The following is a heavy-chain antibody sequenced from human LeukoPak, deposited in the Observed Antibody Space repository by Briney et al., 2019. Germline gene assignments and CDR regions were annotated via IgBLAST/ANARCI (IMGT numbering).Heavy chain of an antibody. CDR2: IKQDGSEK. D-gene: IGHD3-22*01. CDR1: GFTFSTYW. V-gene: IGHV3-7*03. J-gene: IGHJ4*02. CDR3: ASGLLDSSGYFLNY. Sequence: GGSLRLSCAASGFTFSTYWMTWVRQAPGKGLEWVANIKQDGSEKYYVDSVKGRFTISRDNAKNSLYLQMNSLRAEDTAVYYCASGLLDSSGYFLNYWGQGTLVTVSS.